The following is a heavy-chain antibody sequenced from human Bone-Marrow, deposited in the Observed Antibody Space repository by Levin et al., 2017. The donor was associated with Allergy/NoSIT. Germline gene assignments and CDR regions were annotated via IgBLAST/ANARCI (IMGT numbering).Heavy chain of an antibody. CDR1: GFSLSASGMC. Sequence: GSGPTLVKATQTLTLTCTFSGFSLSASGMCVAWVRQPPGKALEWLASVDWTDDKYYNKYLKTRLTVSKDTSRNQVVLTMTNMDPVDTATYYCAPTLNTVFLDHWGQGTLVTVSS. CDR3: APTLNTVFLDH. CDR2: VDWTDDK. V-gene: IGHV2-70*11. J-gene: IGHJ4*02. D-gene: IGHD3-3*01.